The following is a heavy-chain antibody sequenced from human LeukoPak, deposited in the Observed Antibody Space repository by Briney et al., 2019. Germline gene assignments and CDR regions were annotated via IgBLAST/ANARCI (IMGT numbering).Heavy chain of an antibody. CDR3: AKEGRPERRWYRVYFDY. CDR2: IRYDGSNK. J-gene: IGHJ4*02. Sequence: PGGSLRLSCAASGFTFSSYGMHWVRQAPGKGLEWVAFIRYDGSNKYYADSVKGRFTISRDNSKNTLYLQMNSLRAEDTAVYYCAKEGRPERRWYRVYFDYWGQGTLVTVSS. D-gene: IGHD1-14*01. V-gene: IGHV3-30*02. CDR1: GFTFSSYG.